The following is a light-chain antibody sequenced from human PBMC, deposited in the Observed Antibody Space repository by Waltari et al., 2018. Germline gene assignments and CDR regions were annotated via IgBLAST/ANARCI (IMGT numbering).Light chain of an antibody. CDR3: CSFADSSASWV. V-gene: IGLV2-23*02. CDR1: SSDVGTYAL. CDR2: DVN. Sequence: QSALTQPASVSGSPGQSITIPCTGTSSDVGTYALVSWYQQHPGKAPKLKIHDVNKLPSGVSPRFSGSKSGNTASLTISGLQAEDEADYYCCSFADSSASWVFGGGTKLTVL. J-gene: IGLJ3*02.